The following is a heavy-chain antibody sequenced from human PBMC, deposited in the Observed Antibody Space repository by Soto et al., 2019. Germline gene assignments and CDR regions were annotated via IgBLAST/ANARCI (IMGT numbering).Heavy chain of an antibody. CDR3: ARMAGPWYFDL. Sequence: SATQSLTCAVHGVYSRGLCWTWIRQPPGKGLEWIGEINHSGSSNYNPPLKWRVTMSLDTSRNQFSLSLNSVTAADTAVYYCARMAGPWYFDLWGRGTLVTGSS. V-gene: IGHV4-34*01. CDR2: INHSGSS. J-gene: IGHJ2*01. CDR1: GVYSRGLC.